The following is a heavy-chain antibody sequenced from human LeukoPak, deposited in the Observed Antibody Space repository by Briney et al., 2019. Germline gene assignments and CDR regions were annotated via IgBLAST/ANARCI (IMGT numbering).Heavy chain of an antibody. CDR3: ARRRNYYGSGSYSSYYYYYMDV. D-gene: IGHD3-10*01. Sequence: PSETLSLTCTVSGGSISSSSYYWSWIRQPPGKGLGWIGEISLNGNTNYNPSLKSRVTISVDTSKNQFSLKLTSVTAAETAVYYCARRRNYYGSGSYSSYYYYYMDVWGKGTTVTISS. V-gene: IGHV4-39*07. CDR1: GGSISSSSYY. CDR2: ISLNGNT. J-gene: IGHJ6*03.